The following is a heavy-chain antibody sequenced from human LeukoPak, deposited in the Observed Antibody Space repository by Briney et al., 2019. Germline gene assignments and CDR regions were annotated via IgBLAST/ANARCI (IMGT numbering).Heavy chain of an antibody. D-gene: IGHD2-2*01. Sequence: SETLSLTCTVSGGSIISSSYYWGWIRQPPGKGLKWIVSIYYSGSTYYNPSLKSRVTISVDTSKNQFSLKLSSVTAADTAVYYCAKQAYCSSTSCYRFDYWGQGTLVTVSS. J-gene: IGHJ4*02. CDR3: AKQAYCSSTSCYRFDY. CDR2: IYYSGST. V-gene: IGHV4-39*01. CDR1: GGSIISSSYY.